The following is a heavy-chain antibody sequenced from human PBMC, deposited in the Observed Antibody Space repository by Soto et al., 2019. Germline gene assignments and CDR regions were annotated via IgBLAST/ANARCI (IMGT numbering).Heavy chain of an antibody. V-gene: IGHV4-31*03. CDR2: IYYSGST. J-gene: IGHJ4*02. Sequence: PSETLSLTCTVSGGSISSGGYYWSWIRQHPGKGLEWIGYIYYSGSTYYNPSLKSRVTISVDTSKNQFSLKLSSVTAADTAVYYCATGPTGIAAAGGDYWGQGTLVTVS. D-gene: IGHD6-13*01. CDR1: GGSISSGGYY. CDR3: ATGPTGIAAAGGDY.